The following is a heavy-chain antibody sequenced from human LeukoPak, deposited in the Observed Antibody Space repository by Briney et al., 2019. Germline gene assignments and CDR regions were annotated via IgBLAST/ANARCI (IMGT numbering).Heavy chain of an antibody. Sequence: MPSETLSFTCTVSGGSITSHYWTWIRQPAGKGLEWIGRIYISGSTNYNPSLKSRVTMSVDTSNNQFSLNLNSVTAADTAVYYCARDTPPQHLVFWGRGILVTVSS. D-gene: IGHD6-13*01. V-gene: IGHV4-4*07. CDR1: GGSITSHY. J-gene: IGHJ4*02. CDR3: ARDTPPQHLVF. CDR2: IYISGST.